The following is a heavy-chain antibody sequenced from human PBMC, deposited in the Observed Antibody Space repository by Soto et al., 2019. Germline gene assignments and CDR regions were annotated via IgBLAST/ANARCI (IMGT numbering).Heavy chain of an antibody. D-gene: IGHD2-15*01. CDR3: TRRYCSGGGCYSDFDF. Sequence: EVQLVESGGGLVQPGGSLKLSCAASGFTLSGFDIHWVRQASGEGLEWVGRIKTKVESYATELAASVKGRFTISRDDPKNTAYLQMSSLNTEDTAVYYCTRRYCSGGGCYSDFDFWGQGTLVTVSS. V-gene: IGHV3-73*01. CDR2: IKTKVESYAT. J-gene: IGHJ4*02. CDR1: GFTLSGFD.